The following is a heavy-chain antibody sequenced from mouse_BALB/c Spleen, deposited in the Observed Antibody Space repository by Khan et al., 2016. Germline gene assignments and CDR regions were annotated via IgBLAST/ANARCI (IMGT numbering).Heavy chain of an antibody. D-gene: IGHD1-1*02. CDR1: GDSITSGY. Sequence: EVQLQESGPSLVKPSQTLSLTCSVTGDSITSGYWNWIRKFPGNKLEYMGYISYSGSTYYNPSLKSRIPITRDTSKSQYYLQLNSVTTADTATYSCAGYYGHFFDYWGQGTTLTVSS. CDR2: ISYSGST. V-gene: IGHV3-8*02. CDR3: AGYYGHFFDY. J-gene: IGHJ2*01.